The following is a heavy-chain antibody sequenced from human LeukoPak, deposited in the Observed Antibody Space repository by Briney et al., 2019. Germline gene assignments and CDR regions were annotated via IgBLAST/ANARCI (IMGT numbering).Heavy chain of an antibody. CDR2: ISYDGRNK. CDR1: GFSFSTYG. CDR3: ARDGPYYYGSGSYGPLDY. J-gene: IGHJ4*02. V-gene: IGHV3-30*03. Sequence: GRSLRLSCAASGFSFSTYGMHWVRQAPGKGLEWVAVISYDGRNKYHGDSVKGRFTISRDNAKNSLYLQMNSLRAEDTAVYYCARDGPYYYGSGSYGPLDYWGQGTLVTVSS. D-gene: IGHD3-10*01.